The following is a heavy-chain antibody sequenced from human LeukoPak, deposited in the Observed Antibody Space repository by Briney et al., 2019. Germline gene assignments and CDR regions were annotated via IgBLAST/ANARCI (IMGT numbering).Heavy chain of an antibody. CDR3: ARHLSSTADH. V-gene: IGHV3-30-3*01. J-gene: IGHJ4*02. Sequence: PGGSLRLSCAASGHTFTSYDMHWVRQAPGKGLEWVAVIPYDGNNKYYADSVKGRFTISRDNSKNTVYLQMNSLRAEDTAVYYCARHLSSTADHWGQGTLVTVSS. CDR2: IPYDGNNK. CDR1: GHTFTSYD. D-gene: IGHD2-2*01.